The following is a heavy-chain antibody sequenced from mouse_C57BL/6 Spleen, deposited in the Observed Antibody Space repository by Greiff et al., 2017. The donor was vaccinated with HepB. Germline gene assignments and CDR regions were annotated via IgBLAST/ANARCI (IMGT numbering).Heavy chain of an antibody. Sequence: EVQLQQSGPELVKPGASVKISCKASGYTFTDYYMNWVKQSHGKSLEWIGDINPNNGGTSYNQKFKGKATLTVDKSSSTAYMELRSLTSEDSAVYYCARRESLLYYFDYWGQGTTLTVSS. J-gene: IGHJ2*01. V-gene: IGHV1-26*01. CDR3: ARRESLLYYFDY. CDR1: GYTFTDYY. D-gene: IGHD1-1*01. CDR2: INPNNGGT.